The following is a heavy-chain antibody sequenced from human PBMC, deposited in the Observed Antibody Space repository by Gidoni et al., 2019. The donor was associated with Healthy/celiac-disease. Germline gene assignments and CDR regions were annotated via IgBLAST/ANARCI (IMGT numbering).Heavy chain of an antibody. CDR2: ISSSSSTI. V-gene: IGHV3-48*01. CDR3: ARGGGIRWPHYFDY. J-gene: IGHJ4*02. CDR1: GFTFSSYS. D-gene: IGHD4-17*01. Sequence: EVQLVESGGGLVQPGGSLRLSCAASGFTFSSYSMNLVRQAPGKGLEWVSYISSSSSTIYYADSVKGRFTISRDNAKNSLYLQMNSLRAEDTAVYYCARGGGIRWPHYFDYWGQGTLVTVSS.